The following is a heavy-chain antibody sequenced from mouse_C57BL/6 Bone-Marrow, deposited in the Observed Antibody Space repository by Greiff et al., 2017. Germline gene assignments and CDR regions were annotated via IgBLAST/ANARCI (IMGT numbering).Heavy chain of an antibody. J-gene: IGHJ2*01. CDR3: ARFEVSSFDY. V-gene: IGHV1-53*01. CDR1: GYTFTSYW. CDR2: INPSNGGT. Sequence: VQLQPPGTELVKPGASVKLSCKASGYTFTSYWMHWVKQRPGKGLEWIGKINPSNGGTNYNAKFKCKATLTVDKSSSTAYMQLSSLTSEDSAVYYCARFEVSSFDYWGQGTTLTVSS.